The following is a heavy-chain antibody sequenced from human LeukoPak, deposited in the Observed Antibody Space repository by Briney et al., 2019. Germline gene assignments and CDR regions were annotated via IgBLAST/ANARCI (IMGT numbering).Heavy chain of an antibody. CDR2: ISGSGGST. CDR1: GFTFSSYA. J-gene: IGHJ3*02. CDR3: AKGTTNAYGYLVDAFDI. D-gene: IGHD5-18*01. Sequence: GGPLRLSCAASGFTFSSYAMSWVRQAPGKGLEWVSAISGSGGSTYYADSVKGRFTISRDNSKNTLYLQMNSLRAEDTAVYYCAKGTTNAYGYLVDAFDIWGQGTMVTVSS. V-gene: IGHV3-23*01.